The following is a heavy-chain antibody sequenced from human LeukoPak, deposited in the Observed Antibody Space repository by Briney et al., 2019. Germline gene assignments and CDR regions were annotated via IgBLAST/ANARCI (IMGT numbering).Heavy chain of an antibody. V-gene: IGHV4-59*12. CDR1: GGSISSYY. D-gene: IGHD6-6*01. CDR2: IYYSGST. J-gene: IGHJ4*02. CDR3: ARDPPSEYSSSSVAFDY. Sequence: SETLSLTCTVSGGSISSYYWSWIRQPPGKGLEWIGYIYYSGSTNYNPSLKSRVTISVDTSKNQFSLKLSSVTAADTAVYYCARDPPSEYSSSSVAFDYWGQGTLVTVSS.